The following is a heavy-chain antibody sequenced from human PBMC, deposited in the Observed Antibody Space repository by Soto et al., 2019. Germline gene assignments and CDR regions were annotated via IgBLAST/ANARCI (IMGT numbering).Heavy chain of an antibody. V-gene: IGHV4-59*01. CDR3: ASYEAARPSNDAFDI. J-gene: IGHJ3*02. Sequence: SETLSLTCTVSGGSISSYYWSWIRQPPGKGLEWIGYIYYSGSTNYNPSLKSRVTISVDTSKNQFSLKLSSVTAADTAVYYCASYEAARPSNDAFDIWGQGTMVTVSS. D-gene: IGHD6-6*01. CDR2: IYYSGST. CDR1: GGSISSYY.